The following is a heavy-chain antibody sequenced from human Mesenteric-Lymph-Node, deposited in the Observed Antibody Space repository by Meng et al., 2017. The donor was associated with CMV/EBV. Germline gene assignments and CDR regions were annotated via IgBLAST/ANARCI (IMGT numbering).Heavy chain of an antibody. D-gene: IGHD6-13*01. CDR1: GYTFTSYG. Sequence: ASVKVSCKASGYTFTSYGISWVRQAPGQGLEWMGWISAYNGNTNYAQKLQGRVTMTTDTSTSTAYMELRSLRSDDTAVYYCARDLRVAAAGFYYYYYGMDVWGQGTTVTVS. J-gene: IGHJ6*02. CDR2: ISAYNGNT. V-gene: IGHV1-18*01. CDR3: ARDLRVAAAGFYYYYYGMDV.